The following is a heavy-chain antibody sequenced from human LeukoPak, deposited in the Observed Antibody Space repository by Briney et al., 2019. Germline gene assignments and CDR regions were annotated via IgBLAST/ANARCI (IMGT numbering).Heavy chain of an antibody. CDR1: GHTFTGYY. CDR3: ARDPNYYDSSGSDRKDNDY. Sequence: ASVKVSCTASGHTFTGYYMHWVRQAPGQGLEWMGWINPNSGGTNYAQKFPVRVTMTTDPAITTAYMELSRLRSDDTAVYYCARDPNYYDSSGSDRKDNDYWGQGTLVTVSS. J-gene: IGHJ4*02. CDR2: INPNSGGT. D-gene: IGHD3-22*01. V-gene: IGHV1-2*02.